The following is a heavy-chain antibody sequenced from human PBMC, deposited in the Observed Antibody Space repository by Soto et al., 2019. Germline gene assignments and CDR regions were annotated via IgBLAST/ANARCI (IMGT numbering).Heavy chain of an antibody. CDR1: GYTFTSYH. Sequence: QVQLVQSGAEVKKPGASERISCKASGYTFTSYHLHWVRQAPGQGLEWVGMISPSGGRTTYAQKFQRRVTMTRDTSTNTIFMELNSLRSDDTAIYYCAREGVQGGLDVWGQGTTGTVSS. V-gene: IGHV1-46*01. CDR3: AREGVQGGLDV. CDR2: ISPSGGRT. D-gene: IGHD2-8*01. J-gene: IGHJ6*02.